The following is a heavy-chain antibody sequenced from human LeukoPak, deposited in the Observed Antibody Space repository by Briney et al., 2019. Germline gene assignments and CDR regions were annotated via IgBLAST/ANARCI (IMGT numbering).Heavy chain of an antibody. V-gene: IGHV3-48*02. J-gene: IGHJ6*02. CDR1: GFTFSSYS. CDR2: ITSSSSTK. D-gene: IGHD3-10*01. Sequence: PGGSLRLSCAASGFTFSSYSMNWVRQAPGKGLEWISFITSSSSTKYYTDSVKGRFTISRDNGKNSLYLQVNSLRDEDTAVYYCARIGGPGYYYYGMDVWGEGTTVT. CDR3: ARIGGPGYYYYGMDV.